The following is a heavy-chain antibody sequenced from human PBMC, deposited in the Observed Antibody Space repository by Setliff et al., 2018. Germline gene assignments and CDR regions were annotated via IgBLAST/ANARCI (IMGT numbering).Heavy chain of an antibody. CDR1: GGTFSRYA. CDR3: ATGPDIGEFGGNYFNY. CDR2: SIPMYRTT. D-gene: IGHD2-15*01. Sequence: SVKVSCKASGGTFSRYAISWVRQAPGQGLEWMGGSIPMYRTTKYAQKFQGRVTITTDESTTTAYMELSSLRSEDTAVYYCATGPDIGEFGGNYFNYWGQGALVTVSS. J-gene: IGHJ4*02. V-gene: IGHV1-69*05.